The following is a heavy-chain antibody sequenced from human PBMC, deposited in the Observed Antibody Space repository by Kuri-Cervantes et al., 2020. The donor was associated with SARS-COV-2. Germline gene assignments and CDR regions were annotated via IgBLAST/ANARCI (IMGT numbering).Heavy chain of an antibody. CDR3: VGNYYDSSGSFFDY. CDR2: ISSSSSTI. CDR1: GFTFSSYS. V-gene: IGHV3-48*01. J-gene: IGHJ4*02. D-gene: IGHD3-22*01. Sequence: GGSLRLSCAASGFTFSSYSMNWVRQAPGKGLEWVSYISSSSSTIYYADPVKGRFTISRDNAKNTLYLQMSSLRAEDTAVYYCVGNYYDSSGSFFDYWGQGTLVTVSS.